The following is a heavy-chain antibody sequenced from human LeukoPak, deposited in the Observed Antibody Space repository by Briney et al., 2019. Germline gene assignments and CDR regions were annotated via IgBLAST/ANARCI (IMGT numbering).Heavy chain of an antibody. D-gene: IGHD3-3*01. CDR1: GYTFTNYY. Sequence: ASVKVSCKASGYTFTNYYINWVRQATGQGLEWMGWVDPNSDNTGYAQEFQGRVTITRNTSTSTSYMELTSLRSEDTAVYYCARGLTILGAVNDAFDIWGQGTMVTVSS. CDR2: VDPNSDNT. CDR3: ARGLTILGAVNDAFDI. J-gene: IGHJ3*02. V-gene: IGHV1-8*03.